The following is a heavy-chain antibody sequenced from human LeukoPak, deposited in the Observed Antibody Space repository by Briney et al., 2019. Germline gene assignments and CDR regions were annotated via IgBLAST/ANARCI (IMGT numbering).Heavy chain of an antibody. V-gene: IGHV5-51*01. CDR2: IYPGDSDS. CDR3: ARRRPGYCSGGSCYSYYFDY. D-gene: IGHD2-15*01. Sequence: GESLKISCKGSGYSFTSYWIGWVRQMPGKGLEWMGIIYPGDSDSRNSPSFQGQVTISADKSISTAYLQWSSLEASDTAMYYCARRRPGYCSGGSCYSYYFDYWGQGTLVTVSS. CDR1: GYSFTSYW. J-gene: IGHJ4*02.